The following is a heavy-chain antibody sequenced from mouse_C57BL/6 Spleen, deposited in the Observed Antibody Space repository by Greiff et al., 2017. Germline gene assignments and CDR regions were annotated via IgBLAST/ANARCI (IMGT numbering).Heavy chain of an antibody. Sequence: EVRLVESEGGLVQPGSSMKLSCTASGFTFSDYYMAWVRQVPEKGLEWVANINYDGSSTYYLDSLKSRFIISRDTAKNIRYLQMSSLKSEDTATYYCAREVVAPYYAMGDWGQGTSVTVSS. CDR2: INYDGSST. CDR3: AREVVAPYYAMGD. CDR1: GFTFSDYY. J-gene: IGHJ4*01. V-gene: IGHV5-16*01. D-gene: IGHD1-1*01.